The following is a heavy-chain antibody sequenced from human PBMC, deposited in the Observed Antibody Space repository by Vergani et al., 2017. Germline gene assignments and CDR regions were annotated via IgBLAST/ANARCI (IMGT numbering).Heavy chain of an antibody. V-gene: IGHV2-5*01. CDR1: GFSLSTNGVG. D-gene: IGHD3-3*01. CDR3: ARASYDFWGGHALDY. Sequence: QITLRESGPTLVRPTQSLTLTCTFSGFSLSTNGVGVGWIRQPPGKALEWLGFIYWNDDKRYSPSLKRRLTITKDTSKTQVVLTMTNMDPVDTATYYCARASYDFWGGHALDYWGQGTLVTVSS. CDR2: IYWNDDK. J-gene: IGHJ4*02.